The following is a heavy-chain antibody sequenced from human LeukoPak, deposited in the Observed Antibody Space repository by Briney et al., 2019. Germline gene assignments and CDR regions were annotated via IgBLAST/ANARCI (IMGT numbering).Heavy chain of an antibody. CDR1: GYSFTSYW. D-gene: IGHD4/OR15-4a*01. CDR2: IYPGDSDT. V-gene: IGHV5-51*01. J-gene: IGHJ6*03. Sequence: TGESLKISCKGSGYSFTSYWIGWVRQMPGKGLEWMGIIYPGDSDTRYSPSFQGQVTISADRSISTAYLQWSSLKASDTAMYYCARGFYGGYYYYYYMDVWGKGTTVTVSS. CDR3: ARGFYGGYYYYYYMDV.